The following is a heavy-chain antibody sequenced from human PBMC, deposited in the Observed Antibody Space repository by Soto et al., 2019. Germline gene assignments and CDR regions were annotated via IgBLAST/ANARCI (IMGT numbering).Heavy chain of an antibody. CDR1: GFTFSSYA. CDR3: AYSSTPFDY. CDR2: ISGSGGST. D-gene: IGHD6-13*01. J-gene: IGHJ4*02. V-gene: IGHV3-23*01. Sequence: EVQLLESGGGLVQPGGSLRLSCAASGFTFSSYAMSWVRQAPGKGLEWVSAISGSGGSTYYADSVKGRFTISRDNSKNTLYLRMSSLRAGDTAVYYCAYSSTPFDYWGQGTLVSVSS.